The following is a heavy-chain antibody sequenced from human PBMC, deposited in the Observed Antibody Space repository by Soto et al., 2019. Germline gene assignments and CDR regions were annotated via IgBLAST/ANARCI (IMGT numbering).Heavy chain of an antibody. CDR2: IKSKTDGGTT. CDR1: GFTFSNAW. D-gene: IGHD3-3*01. V-gene: IGHV3-15*01. J-gene: IGHJ4*02. CDR3: TTITYYDFWSGYYSPIDY. Sequence: SLRLSCAASGFTFSNAWMSWVRQAPGKGLEWVGRIKSKTDGGTTDYAAPVKGRFTISRDDSKNTLYLQMNSLKTEDTAVYYCTTITYYDFWSGYYSPIDYWGQGTLVTVSS.